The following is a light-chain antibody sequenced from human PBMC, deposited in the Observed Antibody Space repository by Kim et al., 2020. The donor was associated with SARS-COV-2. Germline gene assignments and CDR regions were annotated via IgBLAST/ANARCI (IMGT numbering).Light chain of an antibody. CDR3: QGSYSFPLT. J-gene: IGKJ4*01. V-gene: IGKV1-39*01. CDR2: AAS. CDR1: QSISTS. Sequence: DIQMTQSPSSLSASVGDRVTITCRASQSISTSLNWYQQKPGKAPKLLLYAASSLQSGVPSRFSGSGSGTDFTLTINSLQPEDFATYYCQGSYSFPLTFGGGTKVDIK.